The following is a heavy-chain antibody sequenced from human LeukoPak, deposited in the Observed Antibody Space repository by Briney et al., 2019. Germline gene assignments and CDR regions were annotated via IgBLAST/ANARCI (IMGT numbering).Heavy chain of an antibody. V-gene: IGHV3-30*18. Sequence: GGSLRLSCAASGFSFSSHGMHWVRQAPGKGLEWVAVISNDGTIKLYGDSVKGRFTISRDDSKNTLYLQMYSLKTEDTAVYYCAKDRAFQAAGVTDYWGQGTLVTVSS. CDR3: AKDRAFQAAGVTDY. J-gene: IGHJ4*02. D-gene: IGHD3-10*01. CDR2: ISNDGTIK. CDR1: GFSFSSHG.